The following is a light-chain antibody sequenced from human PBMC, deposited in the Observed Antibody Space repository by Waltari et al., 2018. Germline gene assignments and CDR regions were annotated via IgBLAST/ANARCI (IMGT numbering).Light chain of an antibody. V-gene: IGLV2-14*03. CDR2: DVS. CDR3: SSYTSSSTWL. CDR1: SSDVGGYNF. J-gene: IGLJ3*02. Sequence: QSALTQPASVSGSPGQSITISCTGSSSDVGGYNFVSWYQQHPGKAPKLIIYDVSPRPSGVSDRFSGSQSGNTASLTISVLQAEDEADYYCSSYTSSSTWLFGGGTKLTVL.